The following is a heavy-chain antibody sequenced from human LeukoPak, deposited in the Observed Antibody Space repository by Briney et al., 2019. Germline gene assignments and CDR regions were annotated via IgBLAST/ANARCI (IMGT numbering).Heavy chain of an antibody. D-gene: IGHD5-12*01. V-gene: IGHV1-69*05. Sequence: ASVKVSCKASGGTFSSYAISWVRQAPGQGLEWMGGIIPIFGTANYAQKFQGRVTITTDESTSTAYMELSSLRSEDTAVYYCAREKGYSGHSHYYYYYMDVWGKGTTVTVSS. CDR2: IIPIFGTA. CDR1: GGTFSSYA. CDR3: AREKGYSGHSHYYYYYMDV. J-gene: IGHJ6*03.